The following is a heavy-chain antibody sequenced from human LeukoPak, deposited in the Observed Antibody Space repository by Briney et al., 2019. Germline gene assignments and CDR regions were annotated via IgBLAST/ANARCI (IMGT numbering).Heavy chain of an antibody. V-gene: IGHV4-4*02. Sequence: SETLSLTCAVSGGSISSSNWWSWVRQPPGKGLEWIGEIYHSESTNYNPSLKSRVTISVDKSKNQFSLKLSSVTAADTAVYYCARSSYNAMIVVVPAGAFDIWGQGTMVTVSS. CDR2: IYHSEST. J-gene: IGHJ3*02. CDR1: GGSISSSNW. D-gene: IGHD3-22*01. CDR3: ARSSYNAMIVVVPAGAFDI.